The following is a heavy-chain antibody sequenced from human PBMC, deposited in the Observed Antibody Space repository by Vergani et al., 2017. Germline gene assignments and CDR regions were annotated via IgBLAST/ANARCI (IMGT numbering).Heavy chain of an antibody. CDR2: IWDDGSNQ. Sequence: QVQLVESGGGVVQPGRSLRLSCAASGFIFSSYAMHWVRQAPGKGLEWVAVIWDDGSNQYYADSVKGRFTLSRDFSKNTLYLQMNSLRTDDTATYYCAKHFRGWGIDYWGQGTQVIVSS. D-gene: IGHD3-16*01. CDR1: GFIFSSYA. J-gene: IGHJ4*02. CDR3: AKHFRGWGIDY. V-gene: IGHV3-33*03.